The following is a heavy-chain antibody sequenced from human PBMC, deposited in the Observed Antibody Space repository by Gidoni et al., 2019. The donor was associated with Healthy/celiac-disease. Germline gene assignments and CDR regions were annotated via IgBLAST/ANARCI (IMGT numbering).Heavy chain of an antibody. CDR1: GGSIRSYY. Sequence: QVQLQESGPGLVKPSETLSLTCTVSGGSIRSYYWSWIRQPPGKGLEWIGYIYYSGSTNYNPSLKSRVTISVDTSKNQFSLKLSSVTAADTAVYYCARGTEGDDAFDIWGQGTMVTVSS. J-gene: IGHJ3*02. CDR2: IYYSGST. V-gene: IGHV4-59*01. CDR3: ARGTEGDDAFDI.